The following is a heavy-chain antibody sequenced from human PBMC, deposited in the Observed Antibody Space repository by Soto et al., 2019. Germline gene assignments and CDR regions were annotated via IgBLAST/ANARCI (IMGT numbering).Heavy chain of an antibody. D-gene: IGHD3-16*01. CDR3: ASLKKVEGLYFDY. CDR1: CGSISSGGYY. CDR2: IYYSGST. Sequence: QVQLQEAGPGLVKPSQTLSLTCTVSCGSISSGGYYLSWIRQHPGKGLEWIGYIYYSGSTYYNPSLKSRVTISVDTSKNQFSLKLSSVTAADTAVYYCASLKKVEGLYFDYWGQGTLVTVSS. J-gene: IGHJ4*02. V-gene: IGHV4-31*03.